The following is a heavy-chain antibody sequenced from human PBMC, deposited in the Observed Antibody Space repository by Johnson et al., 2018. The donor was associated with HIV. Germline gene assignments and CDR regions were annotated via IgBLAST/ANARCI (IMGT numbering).Heavy chain of an antibody. CDR1: GFTVSSNY. V-gene: IGHV3-66*01. CDR3: ATSQYYYDSSGYNRQDAFDI. J-gene: IGHJ3*02. CDR2: IYSGGST. D-gene: IGHD3-22*01. Sequence: VQLVESGGGVVQPGRSLRLSCAASGFTVSSNYMSWVRQAPGKGLEWVSVIYSGGSTYYADSVKGRFTISRDNSKNTLYLQMNSLRAEDTAVYYCATSQYYYDSSGYNRQDAFDIWGQGTMVTVSS.